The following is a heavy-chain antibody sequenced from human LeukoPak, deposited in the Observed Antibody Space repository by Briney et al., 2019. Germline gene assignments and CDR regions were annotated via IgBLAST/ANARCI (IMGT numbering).Heavy chain of an antibody. D-gene: IGHD3-22*01. CDR1: GFTFSSYW. J-gene: IGHJ4*02. CDR2: IKQDGSEK. V-gene: IGHV3-7*01. CDR3: ARDLDSSGYYHPGLSPPDY. Sequence: PGGSLRLSCAASGFTFSSYWMSWVRQAPGKGLEWVANIKQDGSEKYYVDSVKGRFTISRDNAKNSLYLQMNSLRAEDTAVYYCARDLDSSGYYHPGLSPPDYWGQGTLVTVSS.